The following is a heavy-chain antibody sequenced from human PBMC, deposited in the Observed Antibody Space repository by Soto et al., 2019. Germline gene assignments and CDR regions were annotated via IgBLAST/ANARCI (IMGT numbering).Heavy chain of an antibody. Sequence: PGGSLRLSCAASGFTFSSYAMSWVRQAPGKGLEWVSAISGSGGSTYYADSVKGRFTISRDNSKNTLYLQMNSLRAEDTAVYYCASGYYGHYYYYYMDVWGKGTTVTVSS. CDR2: ISGSGGST. D-gene: IGHD3-3*01. V-gene: IGHV3-23*01. J-gene: IGHJ6*03. CDR3: ASGYYGHYYYYYMDV. CDR1: GFTFSSYA.